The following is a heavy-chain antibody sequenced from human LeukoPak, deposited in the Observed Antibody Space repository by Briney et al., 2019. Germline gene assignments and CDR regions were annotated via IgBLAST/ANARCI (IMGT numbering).Heavy chain of an antibody. D-gene: IGHD2-2*01. V-gene: IGHV3-48*03. Sequence: PGGSLRLSCAAPGFTFSSYEMNWVRQAPGKGLEWVSYISSSGSTIYYADSVKGRFTISRDNAKNSLYLQMNSLGAEDTAVYYCAGAQLLNYYYYGMDVWGQGTTVTVSS. CDR1: GFTFSSYE. CDR3: AGAQLLNYYYYGMDV. CDR2: ISSSGSTI. J-gene: IGHJ6*02.